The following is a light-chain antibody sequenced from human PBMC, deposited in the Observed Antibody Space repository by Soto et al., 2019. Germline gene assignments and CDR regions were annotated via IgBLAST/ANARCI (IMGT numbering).Light chain of an antibody. Sequence: QSVLTQPASVSGSPGQSITISCTGTSSDVGGYNFVPWYQQRPGKAPKLLIYDVSDRPSGISNRFSGSKSGNTASLTISGLQAEDEADYYCSSYTTRYTLVFGGGTKLTVL. CDR3: SSYTTRYTLV. CDR2: DVS. J-gene: IGLJ3*02. CDR1: SSDVGGYNF. V-gene: IGLV2-14*01.